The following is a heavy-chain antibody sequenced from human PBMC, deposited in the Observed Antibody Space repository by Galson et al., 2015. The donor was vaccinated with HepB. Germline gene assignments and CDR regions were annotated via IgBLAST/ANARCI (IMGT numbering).Heavy chain of an antibody. V-gene: IGHV3-21*01. J-gene: IGHJ4*02. CDR2: ISSSSSYI. D-gene: IGHD1-26*01. Sequence: SLRLSCAASGFTFSSYAMHWVRQAPGKGLEWVSSISSSSSYIYYADSVKGRFTISRDNAKNSLYLQMNSLRAEDTAVYYCARDQRWELLAPHDYWGQGTLVTVSS. CDR3: ARDQRWELLAPHDY. CDR1: GFTFSSYA.